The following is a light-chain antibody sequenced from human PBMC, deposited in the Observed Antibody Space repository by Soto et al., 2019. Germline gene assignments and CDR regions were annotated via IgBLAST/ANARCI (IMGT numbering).Light chain of an antibody. CDR2: EAS. J-gene: IGLJ2*01. Sequence: QSVLTQPASVSGSPGQSITISCTGTSSNVGSYNLVSWYQQHPGEAPKLMIYEASKRLSGVSNRFSGSKSGNTASLTISGLQAEEEADYFCCSYAGSDTMIFGGVTKLTVL. V-gene: IGLV2-23*01. CDR3: CSYAGSDTMI. CDR1: SSNVGSYNL.